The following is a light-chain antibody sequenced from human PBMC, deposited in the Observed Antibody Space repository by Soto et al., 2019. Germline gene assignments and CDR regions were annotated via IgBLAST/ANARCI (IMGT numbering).Light chain of an antibody. J-gene: IGKJ1*01. CDR2: FGS. V-gene: IGKV2-28*01. Sequence: DIVRTQSPLSLPVTPGEPASISCSSSQSILQSNGYNYLDLYLQKPGQSQQLLIYFGSYRASGGHDRFSGSGSGTDFTRKIRRVEAEDVGVYYCMQSQQSPPTFGQGTKVEI. CDR1: QSILQSNGYNY. CDR3: MQSQQSPPT.